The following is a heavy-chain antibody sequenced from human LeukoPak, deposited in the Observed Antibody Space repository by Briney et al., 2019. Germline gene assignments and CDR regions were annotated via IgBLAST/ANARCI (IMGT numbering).Heavy chain of an antibody. J-gene: IGHJ3*02. Sequence: SETLSLTCTVSGGSISSYYWSWIRQPPGKGLEWIGYIYYSGSTNYNPSLKSRVTISVDTSKNQFSLKLSSVTAADTAVYYCARDLVVPAAISTPAFDIWGQGTMVTVSS. CDR1: GGSISSYY. CDR2: IYYSGST. D-gene: IGHD2-2*01. V-gene: IGHV4-59*01. CDR3: ARDLVVPAAISTPAFDI.